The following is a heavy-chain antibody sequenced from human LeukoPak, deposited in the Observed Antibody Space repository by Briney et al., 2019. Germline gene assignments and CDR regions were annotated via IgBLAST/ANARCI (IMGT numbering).Heavy chain of an antibody. CDR2: IYYSGST. CDR3: ASAGYSSSWYIY. J-gene: IGHJ4*02. Sequence: SETLSLTCTVSGGSISSGGYYWSWIRQHPGKGLEWVGYIYYSGSTYYNPSLKSRVTISVDTSKNQFSLKLSSVTAADTAVYYCASAGYSSSWYIYWGQGTLVTVSS. CDR1: GGSISSGGYY. D-gene: IGHD6-13*01. V-gene: IGHV4-31*03.